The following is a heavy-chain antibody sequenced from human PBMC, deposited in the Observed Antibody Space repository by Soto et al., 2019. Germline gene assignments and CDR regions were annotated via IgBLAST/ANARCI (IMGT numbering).Heavy chain of an antibody. CDR3: ARKRYYYGSGRAGYYYYYGMDV. V-gene: IGHV4-34*01. CDR2: INHSGST. D-gene: IGHD3-10*01. J-gene: IGHJ6*02. CDR1: GGSFSGYY. Sequence: KTSETLSLTCAVYGGSFSGYYWSWIRQPPGKGLEWIGEINHSGSTNYNPSLKSRVTISVDTSKNQFSLKLSSVTAADTAVYYCARKRYYYGSGRAGYYYYYGMDVWGQGTTVTVSS.